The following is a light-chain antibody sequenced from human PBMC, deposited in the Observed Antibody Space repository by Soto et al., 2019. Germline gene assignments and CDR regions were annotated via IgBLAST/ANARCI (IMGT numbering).Light chain of an antibody. CDR2: GAS. CDR3: QQYGSSPALT. J-gene: IGKJ4*01. V-gene: IGKV3-20*01. Sequence: EIVLTQSPGTLSLSPGERATHSCRASQSVSSSYLAWYQQKPGQAPRLLIYGASSRATGIPDRFSGSGSGTDFTLTISRLEPEDFAVYYCQQYGSSPALTFGGGTKVDI. CDR1: QSVSSSY.